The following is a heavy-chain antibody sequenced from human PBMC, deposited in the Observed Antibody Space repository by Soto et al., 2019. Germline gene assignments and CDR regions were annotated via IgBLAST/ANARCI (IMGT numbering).Heavy chain of an antibody. Sequence: EVQLLESGGGLVQPGGSLRLSCAASGFTFSNYAMSWVRQAPGKGLEWVSAISGSGGSTYYADSVKGRFTISRDNSKNTLYLQMNSLSAEDTGVYYCAKDVVGATHDYWGQGTLVTVSS. V-gene: IGHV3-23*01. J-gene: IGHJ4*02. CDR3: AKDVVGATHDY. CDR1: GFTFSNYA. D-gene: IGHD1-26*01. CDR2: ISGSGGST.